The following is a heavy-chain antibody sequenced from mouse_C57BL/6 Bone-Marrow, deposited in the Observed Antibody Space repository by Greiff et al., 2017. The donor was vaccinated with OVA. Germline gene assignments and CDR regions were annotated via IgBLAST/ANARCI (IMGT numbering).Heavy chain of an antibody. V-gene: IGHV5-12*01. CDR3: ARHDGYYDYFDY. J-gene: IGHJ2*01. D-gene: IGHD2-3*01. CDR2: ISNGGGST. CDR1: GFTFSDYY. Sequence: EVKLMESGGGLVQPGGSLKLSCAASGFTFSDYYMYWVRQTPEKRLEWVAYISNGGGSTYYPDTVKGRFTISRDNAKNTLYLQMSRLKSEDTAMYYCARHDGYYDYFDYWGQGTTLTVSS.